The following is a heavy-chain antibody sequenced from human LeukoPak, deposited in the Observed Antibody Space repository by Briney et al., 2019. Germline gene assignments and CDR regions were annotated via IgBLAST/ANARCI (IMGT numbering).Heavy chain of an antibody. D-gene: IGHD1-14*01. V-gene: IGHV3-21*01. J-gene: IGHJ6*03. CDR2: ISSSSNYI. CDR1: GFTFSSYS. CDR3: AKAQPLRYYYMDV. Sequence: GGSLRLSCAASGFTFSSYSMNWVRQAPGKGLEWVSSISSSSNYIYYADSVKGRFTISRDNAKNSLYVQMNSLRAEDTAVYYCAKAQPLRYYYMDVWGKGTTVTVSS.